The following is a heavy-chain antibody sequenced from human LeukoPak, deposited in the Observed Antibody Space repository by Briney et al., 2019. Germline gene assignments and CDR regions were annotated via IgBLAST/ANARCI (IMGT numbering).Heavy chain of an antibody. CDR1: GYTFTSYW. V-gene: IGHV5-51*01. Sequence: GESLKISCKGSGYTFTSYWIGWVRQMPGKGLEWMGIIYPGDSDTRYSPPFQGQVTISADKSINTAYLQWSSLKASDTAMYYCARRRYSSGWSEAFDIWGQGTMVTVSS. CDR3: ARRRYSSGWSEAFDI. CDR2: IYPGDSDT. D-gene: IGHD6-19*01. J-gene: IGHJ3*02.